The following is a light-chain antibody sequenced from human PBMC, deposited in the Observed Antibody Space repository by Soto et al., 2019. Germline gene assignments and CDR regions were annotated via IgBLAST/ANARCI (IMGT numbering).Light chain of an antibody. V-gene: IGKV3-20*01. CDR1: QSVSSNY. J-gene: IGKJ1*01. CDR3: QHYGRSPPSWT. Sequence: EIVLTQSPGTLSLSPGERATLSCRASQSVSSNYLAWYQQKPGQPPRLLISDASSRATGIPDRFSVSGSGTEFTLTISGLEPEDFAVYYCQHYGRSPPSWTFGQGTKVEIK. CDR2: DAS.